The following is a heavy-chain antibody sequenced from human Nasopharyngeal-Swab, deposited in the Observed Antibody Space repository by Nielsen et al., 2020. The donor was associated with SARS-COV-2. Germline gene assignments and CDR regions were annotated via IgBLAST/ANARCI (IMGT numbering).Heavy chain of an antibody. J-gene: IGHJ6*03. CDR1: GGSFSGYY. Sequence: GSLRLSCAVYGGSFSGYYWSWIRQPPGKGLEWIGEINHSGSTNYNPSLKSRVTISVDTSKNQFSLKLSSVTAADTAVYYCARVRYCSGGSCRKTGPRGYYYYMDVWGKGTTVTVSS. D-gene: IGHD2-15*01. CDR3: ARVRYCSGGSCRKTGPRGYYYYMDV. V-gene: IGHV4-34*01. CDR2: INHSGST.